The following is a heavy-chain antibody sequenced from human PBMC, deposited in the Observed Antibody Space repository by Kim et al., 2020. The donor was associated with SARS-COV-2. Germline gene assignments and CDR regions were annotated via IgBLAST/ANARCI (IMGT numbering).Heavy chain of an antibody. CDR3: ARHEYSGYDWGYYFDY. D-gene: IGHD5-12*01. CDR2: IYYSGST. Sequence: SETLSLTCTVSGGSISSSSYYWGWIRQPPGKGLEWIGSIYYSGSTYYNPSLKSRVTISVDTSKNQFSLKLSSVTAADTAVYYCARHEYSGYDWGYYFDYWGQGTLVTVSS. J-gene: IGHJ4*02. V-gene: IGHV4-39*01. CDR1: GGSISSSSYY.